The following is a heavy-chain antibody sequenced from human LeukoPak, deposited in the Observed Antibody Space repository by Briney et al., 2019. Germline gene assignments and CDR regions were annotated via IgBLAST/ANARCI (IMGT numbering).Heavy chain of an antibody. CDR1: GFTFDDYA. J-gene: IGHJ4*02. CDR2: IGWNSGSI. Sequence: GRSLRLSCAASGFTFDDYAMHWVRQAPGKGLEWVSGIGWNSGSIGYADSVKGRFTISRDNAKNSLCLQMNSPRAEDTALYYCAKDIAAAGNFDYWGRGTLVTVSS. V-gene: IGHV3-9*01. D-gene: IGHD6-13*01. CDR3: AKDIAAAGNFDY.